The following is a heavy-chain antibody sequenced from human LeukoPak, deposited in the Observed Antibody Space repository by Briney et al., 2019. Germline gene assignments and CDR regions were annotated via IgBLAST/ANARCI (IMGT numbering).Heavy chain of an antibody. V-gene: IGHV3-23*01. CDR3: AKQSIGIAVGTSDY. Sequence: PGGSLRLSCAASGFTFSSYAMSWVRQAPGKGLEWVSAISGSGGSTYYADSVKGRFTISRDNSKNTLYLQMNSLRAEDTVVYYCAKQSIGIAVGTSDYWGQGTLVTVSS. CDR2: ISGSGGST. CDR1: GFTFSSYA. J-gene: IGHJ4*02. D-gene: IGHD6-19*01.